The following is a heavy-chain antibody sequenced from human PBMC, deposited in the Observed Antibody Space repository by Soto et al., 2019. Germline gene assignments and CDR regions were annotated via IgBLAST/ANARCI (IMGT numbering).Heavy chain of an antibody. D-gene: IGHD1-26*01. V-gene: IGHV1-3*01. CDR3: ARDVGATGD. Sequence: QVQLVQSGAEVKKPGASVKVSCKASGYTFTSYPMHWVRQAPGQRLEWMGWINAGNGNTKYSQKFQGRVTITRDTSASTAHVELRSLRSEDTAVYYCARDVGATGDWGQGTLVTVSS. J-gene: IGHJ4*02. CDR1: GYTFTSYP. CDR2: INAGNGNT.